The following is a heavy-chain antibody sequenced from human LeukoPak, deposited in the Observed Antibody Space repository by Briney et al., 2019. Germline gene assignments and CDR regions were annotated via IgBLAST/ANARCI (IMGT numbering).Heavy chain of an antibody. V-gene: IGHV1-8*01. CDR2: MNPNSGNT. CDR3: ARSQEQWLVRYNWFDP. Sequence: GASVKVSCKASGYTFTSYDINWVRQATGQGLEWMGWMNPNSGNTGYAQKFQGRVTMTRNTSISTAYMELSSLRSEDTAVYYCARSQEQWLVRYNWFDPWGQGTLVTVSS. CDR1: GYTFTSYD. J-gene: IGHJ5*02. D-gene: IGHD6-19*01.